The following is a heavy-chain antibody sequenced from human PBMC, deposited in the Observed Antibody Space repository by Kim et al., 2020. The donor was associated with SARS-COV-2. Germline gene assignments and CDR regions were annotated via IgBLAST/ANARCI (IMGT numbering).Heavy chain of an antibody. CDR3: ASLVGHCTRDYNY. CDR2: IKRDSSEK. Sequence: GGSLRLSCVASGFTFGSYRMTWVRQSPGKGLEWVSYIKRDSSEKYYVDSVKGRFTISRDNAKNSLYLQMSSLRDEDTAVYYCASLVGHCTRDYNY. V-gene: IGHV3-7*01. D-gene: IGHD2-8*02. J-gene: IGHJ4*01. CDR1: GFTFGSYR.